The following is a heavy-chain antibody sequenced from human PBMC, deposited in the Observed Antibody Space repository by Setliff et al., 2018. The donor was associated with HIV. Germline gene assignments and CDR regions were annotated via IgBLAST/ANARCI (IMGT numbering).Heavy chain of an antibody. D-gene: IGHD3-10*01. V-gene: IGHV1-3*01. Sequence: GASVKVSCKTSGYTFTTYAIHWVRQAPGLRLEWMGWINGGNGHTKSSERFQGRVTFSRDSSASTAQMELSSLTSEDTAVYFCARGMIRGAIITEFDSWGQGTLVTVSS. CDR2: INGGNGHT. J-gene: IGHJ4*02. CDR1: GYTFTTYA. CDR3: ARGMIRGAIITEFDS.